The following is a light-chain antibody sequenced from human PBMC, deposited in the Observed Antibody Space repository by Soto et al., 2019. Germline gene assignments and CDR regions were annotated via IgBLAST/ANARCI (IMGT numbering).Light chain of an antibody. CDR3: QQYGSSP. V-gene: IGKV3-20*01. CDR2: GAS. J-gene: IGKJ5*01. Sequence: EIVLTQSPGTLSLSPGERATLSCRASQSVSSSYLAWYQQKPGQAPRLLIYGASSRATGIPDRFSGSGSGTDFTLTISRLGPEDFAVYYCQQYGSSPFAQGTRLEIK. CDR1: QSVSSSY.